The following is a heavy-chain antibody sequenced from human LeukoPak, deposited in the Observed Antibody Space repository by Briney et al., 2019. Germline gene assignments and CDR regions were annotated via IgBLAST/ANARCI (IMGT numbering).Heavy chain of an antibody. D-gene: IGHD4-17*01. J-gene: IGHJ2*01. CDR2: IGTAGDT. CDR3: ARVGWKGGLRSYWYFDL. CDR1: GFTFSSYD. Sequence: GGSLRLSCAASGFTFSSYDMHWVRQATGKGLEWVSAIGTAGDTYYPGSVKGRFTISRENAKNSLYLQMNSLRAGDTAVYYCARVGWKGGLRSYWYFDLWGRGTLVTVSS. V-gene: IGHV3-13*01.